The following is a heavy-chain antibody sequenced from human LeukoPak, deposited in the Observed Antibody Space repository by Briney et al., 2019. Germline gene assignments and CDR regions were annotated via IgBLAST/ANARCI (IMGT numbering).Heavy chain of an antibody. Sequence: GGSLRLSCAASGITFSTYAMHWVRQAPGKGLEWVAIISHDGSSEHYADSVKGRFTISRDNSKNTLYLQMNSLRVEDTAVYYCARGNGFDIWGQGTMVTVSS. CDR1: GITFSTYA. CDR3: ARGNGFDI. CDR2: ISHDGSSE. J-gene: IGHJ3*02. V-gene: IGHV3-30-3*01.